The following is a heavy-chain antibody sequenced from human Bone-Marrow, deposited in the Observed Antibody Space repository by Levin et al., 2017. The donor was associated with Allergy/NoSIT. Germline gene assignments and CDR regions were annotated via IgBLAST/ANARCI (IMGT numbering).Heavy chain of an antibody. CDR2: INAGNGNT. J-gene: IGHJ3*01. V-gene: IGHV1-3*01. Sequence: RASVKVSCKASGYTFTSYAMHWVRQAPGQRLEWMGWINAGNGNTKYSQKFQGRVTFTRDTSASTAYMELSSLRSEDTAVYYCASRILYDGFDVWGQGTMVTVSS. CDR1: GYTFTSYA. CDR3: ASRILYDGFDV. D-gene: IGHD2-2*02.